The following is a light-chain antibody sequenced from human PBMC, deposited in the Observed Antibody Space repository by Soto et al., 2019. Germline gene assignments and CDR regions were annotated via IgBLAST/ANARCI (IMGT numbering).Light chain of an antibody. V-gene: IGLV2-14*03. Sequence: QSVLTQPASVSGSPGQSITISCTGTDSDVGGYNYVSWYQHHPGKAHKLMIYDVSYRPSGVSNRFSGSKSGNTASLTISGIQAEDEANYYCSSYTSSITVIFGGGTKLTVL. J-gene: IGLJ2*01. CDR1: DSDVGGYNY. CDR2: DVS. CDR3: SSYTSSITVI.